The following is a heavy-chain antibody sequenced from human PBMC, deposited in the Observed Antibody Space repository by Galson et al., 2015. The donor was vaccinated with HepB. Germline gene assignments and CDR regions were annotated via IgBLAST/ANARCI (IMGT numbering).Heavy chain of an antibody. CDR2: IYYSGST. J-gene: IGHJ2*01. D-gene: IGHD6-19*01. CDR1: GGSISSYY. V-gene: IGHV4-59*01. CDR3: ARAESNSSGWFTPTANSYWYFDL. Sequence: ETLSLTCTVSGGSISSYYWSWIRQPPGKGLEWIGYIYYSGSTNYNPSLKSRVTISVDTSKNQFSLKLSSVTAADTAVYYCARAESNSSGWFTPTANSYWYFDLWGRGTLVTVSS.